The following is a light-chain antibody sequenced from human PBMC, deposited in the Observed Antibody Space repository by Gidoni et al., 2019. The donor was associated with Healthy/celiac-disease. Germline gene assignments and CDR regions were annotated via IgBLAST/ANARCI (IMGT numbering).Light chain of an antibody. Sequence: DIQMTPSPSSLSASVGDRVTITCRASQSISSYLNWYQQKPGKAPKLLIYAASSLQSGVPSRFSGNGSGTDFTLTISSLQPEDFATYYCQQSYSTPAFGGGTKVEIK. V-gene: IGKV1-39*01. J-gene: IGKJ4*01. CDR3: QQSYSTPA. CDR1: QSISSY. CDR2: AAS.